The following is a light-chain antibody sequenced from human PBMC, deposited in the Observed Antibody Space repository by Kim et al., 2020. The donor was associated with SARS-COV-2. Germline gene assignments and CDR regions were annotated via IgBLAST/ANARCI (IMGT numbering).Light chain of an antibody. V-gene: IGLV2-14*03. CDR3: GAYTTSTTIV. J-gene: IGLJ2*01. CDR2: DVF. Sequence: SALTQPASVSGSPGQSITISCTGTDGDVGAYGFVSWYQQHPDKAPQLIIYDVFNRPSGVSNRFSGSKSGNTSSLTISGLQADHEADYYCGAYTTSTTIVFGGGAKVTVL. CDR1: DGDVGAYGF.